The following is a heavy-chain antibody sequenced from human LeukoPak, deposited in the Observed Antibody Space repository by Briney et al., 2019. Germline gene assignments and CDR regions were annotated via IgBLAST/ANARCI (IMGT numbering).Heavy chain of an antibody. J-gene: IGHJ4*02. CDR1: GASISTGDFY. Sequence: PSQTLSLTCTVSGASISTGDFYWSWIRQHPVKGLEWIGYIYYGGSTYYNPSLESRVTISVDTSKNQFSLKLSSVTAADTAVYYCARGGPTVTTSGVSKRPDFDYWGQGTLVTVSS. CDR3: ARGGPTVTTSGVSKRPDFDY. CDR2: IYYGGST. V-gene: IGHV4-31*03. D-gene: IGHD4-17*01.